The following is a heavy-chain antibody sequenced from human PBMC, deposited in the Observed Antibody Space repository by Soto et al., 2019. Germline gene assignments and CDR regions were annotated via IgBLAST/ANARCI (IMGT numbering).Heavy chain of an antibody. Sequence: EVQLLESGGGLVQPGGSLRLSCAASGFTFSSYAMSWVRQAPGKGLEWVSAISGSGGSTYYADSVKGRFTISRDNSKNTLYLQMNSLRAEDTAVYYCAKAGGSGSYYSPYYYYGMDVWGQGTTVTFSS. CDR1: GFTFSSYA. CDR2: ISGSGGST. CDR3: AKAGGSGSYYSPYYYYGMDV. V-gene: IGHV3-23*01. D-gene: IGHD3-10*01. J-gene: IGHJ6*02.